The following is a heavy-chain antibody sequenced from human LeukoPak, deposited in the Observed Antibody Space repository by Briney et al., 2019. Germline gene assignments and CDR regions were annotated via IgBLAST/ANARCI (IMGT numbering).Heavy chain of an antibody. CDR3: ARELVVTGLLVDY. CDR1: GGSISSYQ. D-gene: IGHD2-21*02. CDR2: IYTSGST. J-gene: IGHJ4*02. Sequence: SETLSLTCTVSGGSISSYQWSWIRQPAGKGLEWIGRIYTSGSTNYNPSLKSRVTMSVDTSKNQFSLKLSSVTAADTAVYYCARELVVTGLLVDYWGQGTLVTVSS. V-gene: IGHV4-4*07.